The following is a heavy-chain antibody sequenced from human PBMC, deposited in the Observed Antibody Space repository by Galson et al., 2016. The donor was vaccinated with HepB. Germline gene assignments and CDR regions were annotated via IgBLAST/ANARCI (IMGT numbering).Heavy chain of an antibody. CDR3: ARADVVVPATIRLGYYYGMDV. CDR2: IYYIGST. D-gene: IGHD2-2*02. Sequence: TLSLTCTVSGGSISSGGYFWSWVRQHPGKGLEWIGYIYYIGSTYYNPSLESRVTISVDTSKNQFSLKLSSVTAADTAVYYCARADVVVPATIRLGYYYGMDVWGQGTTVTVSS. J-gene: IGHJ6*02. CDR1: GGSISSGGYF. V-gene: IGHV4-31*03.